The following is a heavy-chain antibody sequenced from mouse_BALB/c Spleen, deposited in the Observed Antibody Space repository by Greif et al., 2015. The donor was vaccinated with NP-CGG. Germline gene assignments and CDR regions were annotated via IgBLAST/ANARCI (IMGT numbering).Heavy chain of an antibody. CDR1: GYSITSGYY. J-gene: IGHJ4*01. V-gene: IGHV3-6*02. D-gene: IGHD2-1*01. CDR3: ARDGNYYYAMDY. Sequence: ESGPGLVKPSQSLSLTCSVTGYSITSGYYWNWIRQFPGNKLKWMGYISYDGSNNYNPSLKNRISITRDTSKNQFFLKLNSVTTEDTATYYCARDGNYYYAMDYWGQGTSVTVSS. CDR2: ISYDGSN.